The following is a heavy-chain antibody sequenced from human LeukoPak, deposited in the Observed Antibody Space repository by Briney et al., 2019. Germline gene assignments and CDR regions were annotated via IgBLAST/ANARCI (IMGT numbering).Heavy chain of an antibody. CDR3: AREVTAIESFDI. CDR1: GGSISSGGYY. V-gene: IGHV4-31*03. J-gene: IGHJ3*02. D-gene: IGHD2-21*02. Sequence: SETLSLTCTVSGGSISSGGYYWTWIRQHPGKGLEWIGYIYYSGSAYYNPSLRSRVAISVDTSKNQFSLKLSSVTAADTAVYYCAREVTAIESFDIWGQGTMVTVSS. CDR2: IYYSGSA.